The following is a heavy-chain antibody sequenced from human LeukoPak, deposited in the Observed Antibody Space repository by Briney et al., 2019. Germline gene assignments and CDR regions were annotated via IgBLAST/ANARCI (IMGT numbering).Heavy chain of an antibody. V-gene: IGHV4-39*01. CDR3: ARRRYYDGSGYLE. D-gene: IGHD3-22*01. Sequence: SETLPLTCSVSGDSVSRSDSYWDWIRQPPGKGLEWIGTIYYSGRTYYSPSLKSRVTMSVDPSNNQFSLTLRSVTAADTAVYYCARRRYYDGSGYLEWGQGTLLSVSS. J-gene: IGHJ1*01. CDR1: GDSVSRSDSY. CDR2: IYYSGRT.